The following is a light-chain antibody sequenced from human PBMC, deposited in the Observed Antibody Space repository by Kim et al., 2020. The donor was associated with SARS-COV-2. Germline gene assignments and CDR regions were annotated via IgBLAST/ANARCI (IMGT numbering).Light chain of an antibody. CDR3: AAWDDSRTVL. CDR2: SNN. CDR1: ISNIGTNT. Sequence: QSVLTQPASASGTPGQRVTISCSGSISNIGTNTVTWYQQHPGTAPKLLIYSNNQRPSGVPDRFSGSKSGTSASLAISGLQSDDEADYYCAAWDDSRTVLFGAGTKLTVL. J-gene: IGLJ2*01. V-gene: IGLV1-44*01.